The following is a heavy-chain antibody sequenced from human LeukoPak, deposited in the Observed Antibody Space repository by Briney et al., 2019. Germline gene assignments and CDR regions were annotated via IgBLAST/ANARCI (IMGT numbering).Heavy chain of an antibody. Sequence: SETLSLTCTVSGGSISTYYWSWIRQPLGKGLEWIGYIYYSANTNYNPSLKSRVTISVDTSKNQFSLKLSSVTAADTAMYYCARGDYYYMDVWGKGTTATISS. J-gene: IGHJ6*03. D-gene: IGHD3-16*01. CDR2: IYYSANT. CDR3: ARGDYYYMDV. V-gene: IGHV4-59*01. CDR1: GGSISTYY.